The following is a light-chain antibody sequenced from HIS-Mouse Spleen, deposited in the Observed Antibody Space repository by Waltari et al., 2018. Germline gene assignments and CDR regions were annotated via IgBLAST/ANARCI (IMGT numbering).Light chain of an antibody. CDR1: QSVSSY. CDR2: DAS. CDR3: QQRSNWPPLT. J-gene: IGKJ4*01. Sequence: EIVFTQSPATLSLSPGERSTLSCRASQSVSSYLAWYQQKPGQAPSLLIYDASNRATGSPARFGGSGSRRDFTLTIGSLEPEDFAVYYCQQRSNWPPLTFGGGTKVEIK. V-gene: IGKV3-11*02.